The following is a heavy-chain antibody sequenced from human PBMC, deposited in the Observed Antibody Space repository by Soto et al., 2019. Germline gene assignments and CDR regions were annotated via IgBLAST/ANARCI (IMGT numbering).Heavy chain of an antibody. CDR2: IYSGGST. D-gene: IGHD4-17*01. CDR3: ARENYGDYEDY. V-gene: IGHV3-66*01. Sequence: EVQLVESGGGLVQPGGSLRLSCAASGFTVSRNYMSWVRQAPGKGLEWVSVIYSGGSTYYADSVKGRFTISRDNSKNTLYLQMNSLRAEDTAVYYCARENYGDYEDYWGQGTLVTVSS. J-gene: IGHJ4*02. CDR1: GFTVSRNY.